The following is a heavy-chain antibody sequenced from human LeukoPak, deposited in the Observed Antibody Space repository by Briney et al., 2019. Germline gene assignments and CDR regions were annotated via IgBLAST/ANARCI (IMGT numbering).Heavy chain of an antibody. CDR1: GGSISSGDYY. CDR2: IYYTASA. D-gene: IGHD3-10*01. CDR3: ARVAFAVVRYYFDY. V-gene: IGHV4-30-4*01. Sequence: SQTLSLTCTVSGGSISSGDYYWSWIRQPPAKGLEWIGYIYYTASAYYNPSPKSQVTISVDTSKNQFSLKLSSVTAADTAVYYCARVAFAVVRYYFDYWGQGTLVTVSS. J-gene: IGHJ4*02.